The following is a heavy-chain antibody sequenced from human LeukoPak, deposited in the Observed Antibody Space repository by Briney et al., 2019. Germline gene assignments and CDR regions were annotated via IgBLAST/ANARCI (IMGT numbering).Heavy chain of an antibody. J-gene: IGHJ4*02. V-gene: IGHV1-46*04. CDR3: ARGLYSSGWYGLDY. Sequence: ASVKVSCKASGYTFTYYYMYWVRQAPGQGLEWMGLINPSGGSTSYVQELQGRVTMTRDTSTSTVYMELSSLRSEDTAVYYCARGLYSSGWYGLDYWGQGTLVTVSS. CDR2: INPSGGST. CDR1: GYTFTYYY. D-gene: IGHD6-19*01.